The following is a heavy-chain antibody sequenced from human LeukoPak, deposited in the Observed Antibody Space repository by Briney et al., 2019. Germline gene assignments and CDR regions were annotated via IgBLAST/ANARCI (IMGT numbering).Heavy chain of an antibody. Sequence: PSETLSLTCTVSGGSIGGGGYYWSWIRQHPGRGLERIGYIYYSGSTYYNPSLKSRVTISVDTSKNQFSLKLSSVTAADTAVYYCARAYYYGSSVPFDYWGQGTLVTVSS. CDR3: ARAYYYGSSVPFDY. CDR1: GGSIGGGGYY. CDR2: IYYSGST. J-gene: IGHJ4*02. V-gene: IGHV4-31*03. D-gene: IGHD3-22*01.